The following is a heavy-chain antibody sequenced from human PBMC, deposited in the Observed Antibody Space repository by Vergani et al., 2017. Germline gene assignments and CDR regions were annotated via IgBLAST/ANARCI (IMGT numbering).Heavy chain of an antibody. Sequence: EVQLVESGGGLVQPGGSLRLSCAASGFTFSSYEMNWVRQAPGKGLEWGSYISSSGNTIYYADSVKGRFTISRDNAKNSLYLQMNSLRAEDTAVYYCAAHREATVVLPYWYFDLWGRGTLVTVSS. J-gene: IGHJ2*01. V-gene: IGHV3-48*03. CDR1: GFTFSSYE. CDR2: ISSSGNTI. CDR3: AAHREATVVLPYWYFDL. D-gene: IGHD4-23*01.